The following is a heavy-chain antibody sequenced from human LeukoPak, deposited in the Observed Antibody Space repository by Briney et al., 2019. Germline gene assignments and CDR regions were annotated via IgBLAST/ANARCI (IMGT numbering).Heavy chain of an antibody. CDR1: GYFFTGYY. CDR3: AIDGDTTGTTHFDY. Sequence: ASVRVSCKASGYFFTGYYMHWVRQAPGQGLEWMGWINPNGGDTNYAQRFQGRVTMTRDTSISTAYMDLSTLTSDDTAVYFCAIDGDTTGTTHFDYWGQGTLVTVSS. J-gene: IGHJ4*02. V-gene: IGHV1-2*02. CDR2: INPNGGDT. D-gene: IGHD1-1*01.